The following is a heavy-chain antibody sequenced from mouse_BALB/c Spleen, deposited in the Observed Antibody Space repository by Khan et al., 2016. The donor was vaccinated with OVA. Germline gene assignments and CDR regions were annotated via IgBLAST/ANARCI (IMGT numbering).Heavy chain of an antibody. CDR3: ARGGLRGVAMDY. CDR1: GYTFTAYD. Sequence: QVQLKQSGPELVKPGALVKISCKASGYTFTAYDINWVKQRPGQGLEWIGWIYPGDGSTKYNENFKSTATLTADNSSNTAYMQLSTLTSETSAVYFCARGGLRGVAMDYWGQGTSVSVSS. CDR2: IYPGDGST. J-gene: IGHJ4*01. V-gene: IGHV1S56*01. D-gene: IGHD2-4*01.